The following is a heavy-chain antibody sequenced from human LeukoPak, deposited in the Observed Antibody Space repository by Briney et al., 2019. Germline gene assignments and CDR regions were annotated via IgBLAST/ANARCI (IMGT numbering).Heavy chain of an antibody. D-gene: IGHD6-13*01. J-gene: IGHJ4*02. CDR3: AKAYGYSSSSNPDY. CDR2: IYNTGDST. V-gene: IGHV3-64*02. Sequence: GGSLRLSCAASGFTFSNYAMHWVRQAPGKGLEYVSAIYNTGDSTYYADSVKGRFIISRDNSKNTLYLQMNSLRAEDTAVYYCAKAYGYSSSSNPDYWGQGTLVTVSS. CDR1: GFTFSNYA.